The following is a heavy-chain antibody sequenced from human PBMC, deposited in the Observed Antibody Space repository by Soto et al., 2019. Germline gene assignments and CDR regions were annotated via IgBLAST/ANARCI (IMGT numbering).Heavy chain of an antibody. CDR3: ARGPPIVMGTTIVPRNYYLDY. Sequence: ETLSLSCAVSGVSIRTGDYYWVWIRQTPGRGLEWIGSVYYTGTTYYTPSLQGRVTMSADTSKNTFFLELRSVNAADTAVYYCARGPPIVMGTTIVPRNYYLDYWGQGTLVTVSS. J-gene: IGHJ4*02. D-gene: IGHD2-21*02. CDR2: VYYTGTT. V-gene: IGHV4-39*02. CDR1: GVSIRTGDYY.